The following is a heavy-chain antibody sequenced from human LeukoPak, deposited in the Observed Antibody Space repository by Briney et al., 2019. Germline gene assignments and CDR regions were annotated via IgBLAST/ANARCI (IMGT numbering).Heavy chain of an antibody. CDR2: ISSSSSYI. D-gene: IGHD6-6*01. CDR3: ARQYSSSSPFDY. CDR1: GFTFSSYS. Sequence: PGGSLRLSCAASGFTFSSYSMNWVRQAPGKGLEWVSSISSSSSYIYYADSVKGRFSISRDNAKNSLYLQMNSLRAEDTAVYYCARQYSSSSPFDYWGQGTLVTVSS. J-gene: IGHJ4*02. V-gene: IGHV3-21*01.